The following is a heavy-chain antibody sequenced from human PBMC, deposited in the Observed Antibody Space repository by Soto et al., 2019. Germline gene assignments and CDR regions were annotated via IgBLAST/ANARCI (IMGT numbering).Heavy chain of an antibody. V-gene: IGHV4-59*01. CDR3: ARDTVLTGMFDF. D-gene: IGHD4-17*01. J-gene: IGHJ4*02. CDR2: VYYTGTT. CDR1: GGSIGSYH. Sequence: SETLSLTXTVSGGSIGSYHWSWVRQPPGKGLEWIASVYYTGTTNYNPSLGSRVTISIDAPENQISLKLTSVTAADTAFYYCARDTVLTGMFDFWGQGTLVTVSS.